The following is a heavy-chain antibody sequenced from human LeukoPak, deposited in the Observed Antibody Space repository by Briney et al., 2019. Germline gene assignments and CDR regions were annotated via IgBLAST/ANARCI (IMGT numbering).Heavy chain of an antibody. CDR1: GFTFSSYA. Sequence: GGSLRLSCAASGFTFSSYAMSWVRQAPGKGLGWVSAISGSGGSTYYADSVKGRFTISRDNAKNSLYLQMNSLRAEDTAVYYCARHRGSYYPHDAFDIWGQGTMVTVSS. CDR2: ISGSGGST. CDR3: ARHRGSYYPHDAFDI. D-gene: IGHD1-26*01. J-gene: IGHJ3*02. V-gene: IGHV3-23*01.